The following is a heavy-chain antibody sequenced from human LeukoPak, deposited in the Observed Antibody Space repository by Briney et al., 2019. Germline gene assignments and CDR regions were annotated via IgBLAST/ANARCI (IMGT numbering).Heavy chain of an antibody. Sequence: GGSLRLSCAASGFTFSSYAMSWVRQAPGKGLEWVSAISGSGGSTYYADSVKGRFTISRDNSKNTLYLQMNSLRAEDTAVYNCAKHYYGSGRTNYYFDYWGQGTLVTVSS. D-gene: IGHD3-10*01. J-gene: IGHJ4*02. CDR1: GFTFSSYA. CDR2: ISGSGGST. CDR3: AKHYYGSGRTNYYFDY. V-gene: IGHV3-23*01.